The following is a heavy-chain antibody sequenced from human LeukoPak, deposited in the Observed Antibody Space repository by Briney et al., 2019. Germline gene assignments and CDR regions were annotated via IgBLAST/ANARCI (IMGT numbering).Heavy chain of an antibody. V-gene: IGHV1-2*06. CDR3: ARDKADLGYCSSTSCYTHYYYYGMDV. Sequence: ASVKVSCTASGYTFTGYYMHWVRQAPGQGLEWMGRINPNSGGTNYAQKFQGRVTMTRDTSISTAYMELSRLRSDDTAVYYCARDKADLGYCSSTSCYTHYYYYGMDVWGQGTTVTVSS. CDR1: GYTFTGYY. J-gene: IGHJ6*02. D-gene: IGHD2-2*02. CDR2: INPNSGGT.